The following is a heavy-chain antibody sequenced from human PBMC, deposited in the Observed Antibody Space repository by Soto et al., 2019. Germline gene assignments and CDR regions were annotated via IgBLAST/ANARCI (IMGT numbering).Heavy chain of an antibody. J-gene: IGHJ4*02. V-gene: IGHV3-30*18. Sequence: GGSLRLSCAASGLTFSSYGMHWVRQAPGKGLEWVAAISFDGGSKYYGDSVKGRFTISRDNSKSTLFLQMNSLRTEDTAVYYCANGRLRAGDAALFDYWGQGTLVTVSS. CDR3: ANGRLRAGDAALFDY. CDR1: GLTFSSYG. D-gene: IGHD3-16*01. CDR2: ISFDGGSK.